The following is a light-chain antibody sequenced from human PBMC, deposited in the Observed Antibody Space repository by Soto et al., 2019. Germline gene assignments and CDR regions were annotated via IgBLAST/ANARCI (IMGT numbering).Light chain of an antibody. Sequence: QSVLTQPPSLSGTPGQRVTISCSGSSSNIGGNTVPWYQPLPGTAPKLLIYINDQRPSGVPARFSGSTSGTSASLAISGLQSDDEAHYYCATWDDSLNAAVFGGGTQLTVL. CDR2: IND. J-gene: IGLJ7*01. CDR3: ATWDDSLNAAV. CDR1: SSNIGGNT. V-gene: IGLV1-44*01.